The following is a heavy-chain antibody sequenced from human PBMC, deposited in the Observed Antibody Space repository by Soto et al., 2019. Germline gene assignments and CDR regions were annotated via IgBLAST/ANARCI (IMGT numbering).Heavy chain of an antibody. V-gene: IGHV3-30-3*01. J-gene: IGHJ5*02. CDR2: ISYDGSNK. CDR1: GFTFSSYA. CDR3: ARDLSYDSSGSPWFDP. D-gene: IGHD3-22*01. Sequence: GGSLRLSCAASGFTFSSYAMHWVRQAPGKGLEWVAVISYDGSNKYYADSVKGRFTISRDNSKNTLYLQMNSLRAEDTAVYYCARDLSYDSSGSPWFDPWGQGTLVTVSS.